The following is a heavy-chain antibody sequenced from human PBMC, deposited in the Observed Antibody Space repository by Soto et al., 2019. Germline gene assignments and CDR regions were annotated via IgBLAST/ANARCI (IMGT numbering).Heavy chain of an antibody. CDR1: GYTFTRYD. J-gene: IGHJ6*04. CDR3: ASVGGSIVVVQAAIRGEGMDV. CDR2: MNPNSGNT. D-gene: IGHD2-2*02. Sequence: QVQLVQSGAEVKKPGASVKVSCKASGYTFTRYDINWVRQATGQGREWMGWMNPNSGNTGYAHKVQGRVPMTRNTSISTAYMELSSLRSEYTAVYYCASVGGSIVVVQAAIRGEGMDVWGKGTTVTVSS. V-gene: IGHV1-8*01.